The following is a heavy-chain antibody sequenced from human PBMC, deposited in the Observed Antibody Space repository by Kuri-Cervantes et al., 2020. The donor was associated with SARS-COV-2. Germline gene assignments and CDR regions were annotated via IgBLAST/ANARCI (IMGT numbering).Heavy chain of an antibody. V-gene: IGHV3-64D*08. D-gene: IGHD1-26*01. CDR2: ISSNGGST. CDR3: VKSSRSGRYYYYVIDV. CDR1: EFTFSSYA. Sequence: GESLKISCSSAEFTFSSYAMHWVRQAPGKGLEYVSAISSNGGSTYYADSVKGRFTISGDNSKNTLYLQMSSLRAEDTAVYYCVKSSRSGRYYYYVIDVWGQGTTVTVSS. J-gene: IGHJ6*02.